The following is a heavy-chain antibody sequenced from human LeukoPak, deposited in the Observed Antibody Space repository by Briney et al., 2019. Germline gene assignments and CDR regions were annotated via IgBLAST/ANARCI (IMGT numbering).Heavy chain of an antibody. D-gene: IGHD2-21*02. V-gene: IGHV3-7*01. CDR2: INKDGSEK. Sequence: GGSLRLSCAASGFTFGTYSLSWLRQAPGKGLEWVAKINKDGSEKGYVDSVKGRFTISRDNAKGSLYLQLNSLRAEDTAVYYCARGFQRGDSPVWGQGTLVTVSS. CDR3: ARGFQRGDSPV. CDR1: GFTFGTYS. J-gene: IGHJ4*02.